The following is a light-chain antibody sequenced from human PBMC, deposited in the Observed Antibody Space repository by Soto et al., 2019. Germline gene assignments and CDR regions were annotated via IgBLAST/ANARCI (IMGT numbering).Light chain of an antibody. CDR3: QSYDSTLSARYV. Sequence: QSALTQPASVSGSPGQSITISCTVTSSDVGSYNYVSWYQLHPGKAPKLMIYEVSNRPSGVSNRFSGSKSGDTASLTISGLQAEDEADYYCQSYDSTLSARYVFGTGTKVTVL. V-gene: IGLV2-14*01. CDR2: EVS. CDR1: SSDVGSYNY. J-gene: IGLJ1*01.